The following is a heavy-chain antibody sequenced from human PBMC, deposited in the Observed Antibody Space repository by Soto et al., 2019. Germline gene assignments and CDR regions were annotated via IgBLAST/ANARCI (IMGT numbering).Heavy chain of an antibody. CDR1: GFSVSDSY. J-gene: IGHJ4*02. CDR3: ARDSISYGLGVNDY. Sequence: DVQLVESGGGLIQPGGSLRLSCAASGFSVSDSYLSWVRQAPGKGLEWVSIIYSGGETYYADSLKGRFTISRDSSNNMLYLQMNNLRAEDTAVYYCARDSISYGLGVNDYWGQGTLVTVSS. CDR2: IYSGGET. D-gene: IGHD4-17*01. V-gene: IGHV3-53*01.